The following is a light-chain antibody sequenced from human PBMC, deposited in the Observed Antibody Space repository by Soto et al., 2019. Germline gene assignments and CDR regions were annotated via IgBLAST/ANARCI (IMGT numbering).Light chain of an antibody. J-gene: IGKJ1*01. CDR1: QSVSTY. CDR3: QQRSRWPPT. Sequence: EIVLTQSPATLSLSPGERATLSCRASQSVSTYLAWFQQKPGQAPRLLIYEASNRATGFPARFSGSGSGTDFTLTISSLEPEDFAVYYCQQRSRWPPTFGQGTKWISN. V-gene: IGKV3-11*01. CDR2: EAS.